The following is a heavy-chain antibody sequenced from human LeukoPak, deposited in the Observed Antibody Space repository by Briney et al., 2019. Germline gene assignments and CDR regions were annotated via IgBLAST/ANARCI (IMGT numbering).Heavy chain of an antibody. J-gene: IGHJ5*02. D-gene: IGHD4-11*01. CDR2: IYHSGST. V-gene: IGHV4-30-2*01. Sequence: SETLSLTCTVSGGSISSGGYYWSWIRQPPGKGLEWIGYIYHSGSTYYNPSLKSRVTISVDRSKNQFSLKLSSVTAADTAVYYCAREIDSTTVTGGNWFDPWGQGTLVTVSS. CDR1: GGSISSGGYY. CDR3: AREIDSTTVTGGNWFDP.